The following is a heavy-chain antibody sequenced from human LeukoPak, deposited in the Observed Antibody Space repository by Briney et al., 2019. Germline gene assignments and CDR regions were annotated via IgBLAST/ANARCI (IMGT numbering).Heavy chain of an antibody. Sequence: SETLSLTCAVYGGSFSGYYWSWIRQPPGKGLEWIGQINHSGSTNYNPCLKSRVTISVDTSKNQFSLKLSSVTAADTAVYFCARGRYRFDPWGQGTLVTVSS. V-gene: IGHV4-34*01. CDR2: INHSGST. CDR3: ARGRYRFDP. D-gene: IGHD5-18*01. CDR1: GGSFSGYY. J-gene: IGHJ5*02.